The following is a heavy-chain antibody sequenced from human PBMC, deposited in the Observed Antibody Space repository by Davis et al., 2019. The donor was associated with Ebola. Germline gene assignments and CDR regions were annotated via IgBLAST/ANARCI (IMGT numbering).Heavy chain of an antibody. J-gene: IGHJ4*02. V-gene: IGHV3-73*01. CDR2: IRSKANSYAT. Sequence: KVSCKASGYTFTSYYMHWVRQASGKGLEWVGRIRSKANSYATAYAASVKGRFTISRDDSKNTAYLQMNSLKTEDTAVYYCTTTTTTNDYWGQGTLVTVSS. CDR3: TTTTTTNDY. D-gene: IGHD4-17*01. CDR1: GYTFTSYY.